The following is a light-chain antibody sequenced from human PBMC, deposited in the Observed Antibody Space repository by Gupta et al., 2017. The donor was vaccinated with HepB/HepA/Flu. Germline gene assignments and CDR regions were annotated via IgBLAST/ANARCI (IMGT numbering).Light chain of an antibody. CDR1: SSDIVASNH. CDR3: TSYTFTRTWV. Sequence: QSALTQPASVSGSPGQSITISCTRASSDIVASNHVSWYQQHPGKAPKLLIYDVTNRPSEVSNRFSGSKSGNTASLTISGLQAEDEADYYCTSYTFTRTWVFGGGTKLTVL. V-gene: IGLV2-14*03. J-gene: IGLJ2*01. CDR2: DVT.